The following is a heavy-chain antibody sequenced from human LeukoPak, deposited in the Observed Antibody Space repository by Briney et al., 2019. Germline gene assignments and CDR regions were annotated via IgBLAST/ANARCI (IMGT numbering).Heavy chain of an antibody. D-gene: IGHD1-26*01. Sequence: SETLSLTCTVSGGSISSSSYYWGWIRQPPGKGLEWIGSIYYRGSTYYNPSLKSRVTISADTSKNQFSLKLSSVTAADTAVYYCARHTDSGATTSHFDYWGQGTLVTVSS. CDR3: ARHTDSGATTSHFDY. J-gene: IGHJ4*02. CDR1: GGSISSSSYY. V-gene: IGHV4-39*01. CDR2: IYYRGST.